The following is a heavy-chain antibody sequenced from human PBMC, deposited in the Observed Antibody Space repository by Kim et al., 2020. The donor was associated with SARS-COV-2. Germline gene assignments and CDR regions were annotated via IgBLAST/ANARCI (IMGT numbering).Heavy chain of an antibody. J-gene: IGHJ4*02. CDR3: AKDLSPKLLYYYDSSGFDY. CDR1: GFTFSSYG. Sequence: GGSLRLSCAASGFTFSSYGMHWVRQAPGKGLEWVAVISYDGSNKYYADSVKGRFTISRDNSKNTLYLQMNSLRAEDTAVYYCAKDLSPKLLYYYDSSGFDYWGQGTLVTVSS. V-gene: IGHV3-30*18. D-gene: IGHD3-22*01. CDR2: ISYDGSNK.